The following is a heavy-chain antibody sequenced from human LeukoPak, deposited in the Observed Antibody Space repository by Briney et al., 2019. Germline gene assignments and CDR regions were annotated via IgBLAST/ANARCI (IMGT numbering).Heavy chain of an antibody. CDR1: GGSISSSGYY. CDR2: IYYSGST. J-gene: IGHJ5*02. D-gene: IGHD1-26*01. CDR3: ARHEYSGSYYGLSWFDP. V-gene: IGHV4-39*01. Sequence: PSETLSLTCTVSGGSISSSGYYWGWIRQPPGKGLEWIASIYYSGSTYYDPSLKSRVTISVDTSKNQLSLKLSSLTAADTAVYYCARHEYSGSYYGLSWFDPWGQGTLVTVSS.